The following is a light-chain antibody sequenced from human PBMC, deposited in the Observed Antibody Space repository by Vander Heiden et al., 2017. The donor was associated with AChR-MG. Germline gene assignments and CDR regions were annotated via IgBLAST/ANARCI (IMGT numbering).Light chain of an antibody. V-gene: IGLV1-44*01. CDR1: SNNVGRYA. CDR2: GNA. Sequence: QSALTQEAAVSGTVGQKVTLSCTGHSNNVGRYAVAWYQQISHGSPKTVMFGNALPSGVPDRFSGSKAGTTASLTILGLKPEDEGDYYCSTWDLRLSAVVFGGGTQVTVL. CDR3: STWDLRLSAVV. J-gene: IGLJ2*01.